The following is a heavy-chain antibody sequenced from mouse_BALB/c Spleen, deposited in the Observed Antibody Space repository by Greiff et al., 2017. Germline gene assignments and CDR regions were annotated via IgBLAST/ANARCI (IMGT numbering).Heavy chain of an antibody. V-gene: IGHV3-2*02. D-gene: IGHD2-4*01. CDR2: ISYSGST. J-gene: IGHJ3*01. Sequence: EVQGVESGPGLVKPSQSLSLTCTVTGYSITSDYAWNWIRQFPGNKLEWMGYISYSGSTSYNPSLKSRISITRDTSKNQFFLQLNSVTTEDTATYYCAARIYYDYAWFAYWGQGTLVTVSA. CDR3: AARIYYDYAWFAY. CDR1: GYSITSDYA.